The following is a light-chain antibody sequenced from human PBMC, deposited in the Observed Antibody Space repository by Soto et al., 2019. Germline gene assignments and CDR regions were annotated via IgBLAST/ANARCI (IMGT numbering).Light chain of an antibody. CDR3: QQRKSWPAIT. J-gene: IGKJ5*01. CDR2: DAS. V-gene: IGKV3-11*01. CDR1: QSVSNS. Sequence: DRATLSCRASQSVSNSLVWYQHKPGQAPRFLIYDASKRATGTPARFSGSGSGTDFTLTISSLEPEDFAVYYCQQRKSWPAITFGQGTRLEI.